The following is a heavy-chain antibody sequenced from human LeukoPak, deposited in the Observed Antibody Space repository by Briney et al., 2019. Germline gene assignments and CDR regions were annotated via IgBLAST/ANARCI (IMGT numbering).Heavy chain of an antibody. D-gene: IGHD3-22*01. CDR2: IYYSGST. J-gene: IGHJ4*02. CDR3: ARGTYYYDSSGYYVYYFDY. CDR1: GGSISSYY. V-gene: IGHV4-59*01. Sequence: SETLSLTCTVSGGSISSYYWRWIRQPPGKGLEWIGYIYYSGSTNYNPSLKSRVTISVDTSKNQFSLKLSSVTAADTAVYYCARGTYYYDSSGYYVYYFDYWGQGTLVTVSS.